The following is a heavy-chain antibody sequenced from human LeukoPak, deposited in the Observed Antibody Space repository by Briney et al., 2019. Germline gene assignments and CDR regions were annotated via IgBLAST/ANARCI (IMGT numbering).Heavy chain of an antibody. D-gene: IGHD3-22*01. J-gene: IGHJ6*02. CDR3: ARDLHYYDTSGHYYYGMDV. V-gene: IGHV4-4*02. Sequence: SETLSLTCAVSGGSISSSNWWSWVRQPPGKGLEWIGEIYHTGSTYYNPSLKSRVSISVDRSKKQFSLKLSSVTAADTAVYYCARDLHYYDTSGHYYYGMDVWGQGTTVTVSS. CDR1: GGSISSSNW. CDR2: IYHTGST.